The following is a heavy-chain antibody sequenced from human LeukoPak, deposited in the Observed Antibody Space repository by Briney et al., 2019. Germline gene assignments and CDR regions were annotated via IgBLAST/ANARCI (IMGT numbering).Heavy chain of an antibody. V-gene: IGHV3-11*01. CDR2: LSSSGSTI. CDR1: GFTFSDYY. J-gene: IGHJ4*02. D-gene: IGHD3-22*01. CDR3: AREGSDGYDSSGYYHDFDY. Sequence: GGSLRLSCAASGFTFSDYYMSWLRQAPGEGLEWGSYLSSSGSTIYYADPVKGRFTISRDNAKNSLYLQMNSLRAEDTAVYYCAREGSDGYDSSGYYHDFDYWGQGALVTVSS.